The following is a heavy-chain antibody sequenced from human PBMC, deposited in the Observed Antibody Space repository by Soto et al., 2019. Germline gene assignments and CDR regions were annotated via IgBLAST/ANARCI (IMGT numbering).Heavy chain of an antibody. J-gene: IGHJ5*02. Sequence: SETLSLTCTVSGGSISGFYWSWIRQPPGKGLEWIGNVLYSGSTIYNPSLKSRVTISVDTSKNQFSLKLSSVTAADTAVYYCAKEVCDPNGCYGRWLDPWGQGTLVTVSS. CDR2: VLYSGST. D-gene: IGHD2-2*01. CDR1: GGSISGFY. V-gene: IGHV4-59*01. CDR3: AKEVCDPNGCYGRWLDP.